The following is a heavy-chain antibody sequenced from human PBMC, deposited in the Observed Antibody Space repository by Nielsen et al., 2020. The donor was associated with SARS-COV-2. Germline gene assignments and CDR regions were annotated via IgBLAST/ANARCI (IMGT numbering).Heavy chain of an antibody. Sequence: SETLSLTCTVSGGSISSSSYYCGWLRQPPGKGLEWIGSSYYSGSTYYNPSLKSRVTISVDTSKNQFSLKLSSVTAADTAVYYCARLGMGSGSYFPDAFDIWGQGTMVTVSS. D-gene: IGHD3-10*01. CDR2: SYYSGST. CDR1: GGSISSSSYY. V-gene: IGHV4-39*01. J-gene: IGHJ3*02. CDR3: ARLGMGSGSYFPDAFDI.